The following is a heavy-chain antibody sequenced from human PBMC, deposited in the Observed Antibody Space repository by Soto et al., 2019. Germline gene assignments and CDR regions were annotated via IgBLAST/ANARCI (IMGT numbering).Heavy chain of an antibody. Sequence: ASVKVSCKVSGYTLTELSMHWVRQAPGKGLEWMGGFDPEGGETIYAQKFQGRVTMTEDTSTDTAYMELSSLRSEDTAVYYCATSLGYNGLFDYWGQGTLVTVSS. D-gene: IGHD1-20*01. CDR2: FDPEGGET. CDR3: ATSLGYNGLFDY. J-gene: IGHJ4*02. V-gene: IGHV1-24*01. CDR1: GYTLTELS.